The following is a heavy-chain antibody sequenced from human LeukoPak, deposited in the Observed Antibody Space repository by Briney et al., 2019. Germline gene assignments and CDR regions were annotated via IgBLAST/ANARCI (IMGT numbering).Heavy chain of an antibody. J-gene: IGHJ5*02. CDR1: GYTFTSYG. CDR3: ARVAPYYYDSSGYSFDP. Sequence: GASVKVSCKASGYTFTSYGISWVRQAPGQGLEWMGWISAYNGNTNYAQKLQGRVTMTTDTSTSTAYMELRSLRSDDTAVYYCARVAPYYYDSSGYSFDPWGQGTLVTVSS. D-gene: IGHD3-22*01. V-gene: IGHV1-18*01. CDR2: ISAYNGNT.